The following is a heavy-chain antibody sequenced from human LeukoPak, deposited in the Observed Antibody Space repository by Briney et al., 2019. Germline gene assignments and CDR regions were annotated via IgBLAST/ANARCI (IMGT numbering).Heavy chain of an antibody. CDR3: ARELPREVTLDY. D-gene: IGHD2-21*02. V-gene: IGHV3-74*01. CDR1: EFNFFSYG. J-gene: IGHJ4*01. CDR2: IFTDGSTT. Sequence: GGSLRLSCVASEFNFFSYGMHWVRQAPGKGLVWVSRIFTDGSTTSYADSVKGRFTISRDNAKNTLYLEMKSLRVEDTAVYYCARELPREVTLDYWGQGTLVTVSP.